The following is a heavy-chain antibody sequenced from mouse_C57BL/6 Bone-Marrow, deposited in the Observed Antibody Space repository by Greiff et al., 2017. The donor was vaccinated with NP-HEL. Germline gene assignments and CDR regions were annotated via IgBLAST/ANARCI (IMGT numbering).Heavy chain of an antibody. V-gene: IGHV1-81*01. CDR3: ARGGYGNYCWFAY. D-gene: IGHD2-10*02. CDR1: GYTFTSYG. Sequence: QVQLQQSGAELARPGASVKLSCKASGYTFTSYGISWVKQRTGQGLEWIGDIYPRSGNTYYNEKFKGKATLTADKSSSTAYMELRSLTSEDSAVYFCARGGYGNYCWFAYWGQGTLVTVSA. CDR2: IYPRSGNT. J-gene: IGHJ3*01.